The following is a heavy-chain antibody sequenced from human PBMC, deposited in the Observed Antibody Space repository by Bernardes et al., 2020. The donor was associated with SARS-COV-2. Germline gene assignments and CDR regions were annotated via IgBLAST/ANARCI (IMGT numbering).Heavy chain of an antibody. Sequence: SETLSLTCTVSGGSISSGGYYWSWIRQHPGKGLEWIGYIYYSGSTYYNPSLKSRVTISVDTSKNQFSLKLSSVTAADTAVYYCARRAPGNWFDHWGQGTLVTCSS. V-gene: IGHV4-31*03. CDR2: IYYSGST. CDR1: GGSISSGGYY. J-gene: IGHJ5*02. CDR3: ARRAPGNWFDH.